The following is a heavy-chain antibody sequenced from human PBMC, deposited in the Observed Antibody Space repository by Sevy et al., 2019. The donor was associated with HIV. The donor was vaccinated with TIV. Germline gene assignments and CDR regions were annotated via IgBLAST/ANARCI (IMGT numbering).Heavy chain of an antibody. CDR2: ISGSGFST. Sequence: GGSLRLSCAASGFTFDNNAMYWVRQAPGKGLEWVSAISGSGFSTNYAGSVKGRFTISRDISKTTLSLQMNSLRADDTAVYYCAKVYYYDSGTVIPRGMDVWGQGTTVTVSS. CDR3: AKVYYYDSGTVIPRGMDV. J-gene: IGHJ6*02. V-gene: IGHV3-23*01. CDR1: GFTFDNNA. D-gene: IGHD3-10*01.